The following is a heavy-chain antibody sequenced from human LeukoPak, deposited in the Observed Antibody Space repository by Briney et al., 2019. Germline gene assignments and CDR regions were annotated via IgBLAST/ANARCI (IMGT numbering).Heavy chain of an antibody. CDR3: ARSVGSTARPYYDSIGYLS. Sequence: SETLSLTCTVSGYSISSGYYWGWIRQPPGKGLEWIGSIDHSGSTYYNPSLKSRVTISVDTSKNQFSLKLSSVTAADTAVYYCARSVGSTARPYYDSIGYLSWGQGTLVTVSS. V-gene: IGHV4-38-2*02. J-gene: IGHJ4*02. CDR1: GYSISSGYY. CDR2: IDHSGST. D-gene: IGHD3-22*01.